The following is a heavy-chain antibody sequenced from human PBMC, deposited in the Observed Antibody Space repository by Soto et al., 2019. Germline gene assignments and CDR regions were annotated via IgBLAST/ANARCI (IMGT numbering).Heavy chain of an antibody. V-gene: IGHV4-59*01. D-gene: IGHD3-10*01. CDR1: GGSINSYY. CDR2: IYYSGST. J-gene: IGHJ4*02. Sequence: SETLSLTCTVSGGSINSYYWSWIRQPPGKGLEWIGYIYYSGSTNYNPSLKSRVTISVDTSKNQFSLKLSSVTAADTAVYYCARAPRGNYGYPSYFDYWGQGTLVTVSS. CDR3: ARAPRGNYGYPSYFDY.